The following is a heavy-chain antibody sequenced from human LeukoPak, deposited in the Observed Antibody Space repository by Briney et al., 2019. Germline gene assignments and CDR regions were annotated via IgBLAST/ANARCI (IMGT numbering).Heavy chain of an antibody. V-gene: IGHV1-69*01. CDR2: IIPIFGTA. Sequence: GASVKVSCKASGGTFSSYAISWVGQAAGQGGEGMGGIIPIFGTANYAHKFHGNTMLTPDASTSSSYMQLRSLRSEDTAVYYCAREGSGGYSAQRGYYFDYWGQGTLVTVSS. CDR3: AREGSGGYSAQRGYYFDY. J-gene: IGHJ4*02. CDR1: GGTFSSYA. D-gene: IGHD3-10*01.